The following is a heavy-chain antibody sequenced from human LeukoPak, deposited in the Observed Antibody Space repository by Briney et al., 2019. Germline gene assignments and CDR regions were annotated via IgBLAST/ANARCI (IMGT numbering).Heavy chain of an antibody. V-gene: IGHV3-48*01. Sequence: GGSPRLSCAASGFTFSDYSMNWVRQAPGKGLEWISYIGIDSGNTNYADSVKGRFTISGDKAKNSLYLQMNSLRVEDTAVYYCARHDAGIAARPFDNWGQGTLVTVSS. D-gene: IGHD6-6*01. CDR2: IGIDSGNT. J-gene: IGHJ4*02. CDR1: GFTFSDYS. CDR3: ARHDAGIAARPFDN.